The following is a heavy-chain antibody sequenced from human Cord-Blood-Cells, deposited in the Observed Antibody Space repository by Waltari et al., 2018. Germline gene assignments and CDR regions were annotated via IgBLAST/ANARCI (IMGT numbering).Heavy chain of an antibody. Sequence: EVQLVESGGGLVQPGGSLRLSCAASGSTFSSYDMHWVRQATGKGLAWVSAIGTAGDTYYPGSVKGRFTISRENAKNSLYLQMNSLRAGDTAVYYCARGRYSYGYYYGMDVWGQGTTVTVSS. J-gene: IGHJ6*02. D-gene: IGHD5-18*01. CDR1: GSTFSSYD. CDR3: ARGRYSYGYYYGMDV. CDR2: IGTAGDT. V-gene: IGHV3-13*01.